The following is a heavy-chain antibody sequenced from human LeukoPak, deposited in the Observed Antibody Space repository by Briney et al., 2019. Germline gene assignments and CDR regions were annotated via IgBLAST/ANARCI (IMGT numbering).Heavy chain of an antibody. CDR3: ASSGGKYYFDSSGYYYFDY. D-gene: IGHD3-22*01. CDR2: ISYDGNNK. Sequence: GGSLRLSCAASGFTFSTYAMHWVRQAPGKGLEWVAVISYDGNNKYSADSVKGRFTISRDNSKNTLYLQMNSLRAEDTAVYYCASSGGKYYFDSSGYYYFDYWGQGILVTVSS. J-gene: IGHJ4*02. CDR1: GFTFSTYA. V-gene: IGHV3-30-3*01.